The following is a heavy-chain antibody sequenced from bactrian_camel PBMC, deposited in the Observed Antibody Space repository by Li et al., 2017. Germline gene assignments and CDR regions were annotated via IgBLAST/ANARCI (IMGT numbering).Heavy chain of an antibody. Sequence: HVQLVESGGGSVQAGGSLTLSCDTSKYTYRSASMGWFREDPRDERAGVAVIDTDGNTIYADSVKGRFTISQDIGNDTVYLQMDDLKPEDTAMYYCAADFPGSEMRRTLRVGRTALTYNYLGQGTQVTVS. CDR1: KYTYRSAS. V-gene: IGHV3S53*01. J-gene: IGHJ4*01. CDR2: IDTDGNT. D-gene: IGHD5*01.